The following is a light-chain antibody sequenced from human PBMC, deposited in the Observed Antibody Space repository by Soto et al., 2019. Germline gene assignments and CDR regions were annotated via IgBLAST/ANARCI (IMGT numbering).Light chain of an antibody. J-gene: IGLJ2*01. Sequence: QSALTQPASVSGSPGQSITISCTGTSGDIGGYNSVSWYQQHPGKAPKLLIYDNNKRPSGIPDRFSGSKSGTSGTLDITGLQTGDEADYYCATWDGSLPGEVFGGGTKVTVL. V-gene: IGLV1-51*01. CDR2: DNN. CDR1: SGDIGGYNS. CDR3: ATWDGSLPGEV.